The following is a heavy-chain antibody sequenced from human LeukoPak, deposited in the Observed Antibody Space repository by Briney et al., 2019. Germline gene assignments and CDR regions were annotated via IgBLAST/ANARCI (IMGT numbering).Heavy chain of an antibody. J-gene: IGHJ4*02. CDR1: GGTFSSYA. Sequence: GASVKVSCKASGGTFSSYATSWVRQAPGQGLEWMGGIIPIFGTANYAQKFQGRVTITADKSTSTAYMELSSLRSEDTAVYYCATAVAVIYYVYYWGQGTLVTVSS. D-gene: IGHD6-19*01. CDR2: IIPIFGTA. V-gene: IGHV1-69*06. CDR3: ATAVAVIYYVYY.